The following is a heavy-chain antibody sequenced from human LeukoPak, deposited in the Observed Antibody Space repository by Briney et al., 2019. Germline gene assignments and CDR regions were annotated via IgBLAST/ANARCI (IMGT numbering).Heavy chain of an antibody. J-gene: IGHJ4*02. Sequence: ASVKVSCKASGYTFGSYDINWVRKATGQGLEWMGWMNPGSGNTGYAQRFQGRVTMPRDTSTNTAYMELSGLRSEDTAIYYCARLSETAAYYYTSGYYFLGYWGQGTLVT. CDR2: MNPGSGNT. CDR3: ARLSETAAYYYTSGYYFLGY. CDR1: GYTFGSYD. V-gene: IGHV1-8*02. D-gene: IGHD3-22*01.